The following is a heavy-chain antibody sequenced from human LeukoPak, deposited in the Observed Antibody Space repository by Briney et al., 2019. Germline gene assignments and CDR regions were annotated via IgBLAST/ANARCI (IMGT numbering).Heavy chain of an antibody. CDR3: ARDAF. D-gene: IGHD3-3*02. V-gene: IGHV1-46*01. Sequence: ASVKVSCKTSGYGFTNFYIHWVRQAPGQGLEWMGMVNPSGGSTISAQRFQDRVNMTTDTSTRTVYMEMTGLTSDDTGIYYCARDAFWGQGTQVTVSS. J-gene: IGHJ4*02. CDR2: VNPSGGST. CDR1: GYGFTNFY.